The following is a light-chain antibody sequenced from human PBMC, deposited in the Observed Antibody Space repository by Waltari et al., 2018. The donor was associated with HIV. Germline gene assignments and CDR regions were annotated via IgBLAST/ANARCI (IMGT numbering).Light chain of an antibody. CDR3: CSYSGSGTLYV. Sequence: QSVLTQPRSVSGSPGQSVPISCTATSSDVGGYTFVSWYQHHPGKAPKLVISDVTKRPSGVPDRFSGSKSGNTASLTISGLQAEDEADYYCCSYSGSGTLYVFGTGTEVTVL. CDR1: SSDVGGYTF. V-gene: IGLV2-11*01. J-gene: IGLJ1*01. CDR2: DVT.